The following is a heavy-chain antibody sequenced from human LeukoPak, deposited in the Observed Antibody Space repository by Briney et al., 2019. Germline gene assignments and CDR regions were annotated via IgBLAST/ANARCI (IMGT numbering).Heavy chain of an antibody. V-gene: IGHV3-21*01. CDR3: ARGTMFPYYFDY. CDR2: ISSSSSYI. J-gene: IGHJ4*02. Sequence: GGSLRLSCGVSGFTFSSYSMCWVRQAPGKGLEWVSFISSSSSYIYYADSVKGRFTISRDNAKDSLYLQMNSLRAEDTAVYYCARGTMFPYYFDYWGQGTLVTVSS. D-gene: IGHD3-10*02. CDR1: GFTFSSYS.